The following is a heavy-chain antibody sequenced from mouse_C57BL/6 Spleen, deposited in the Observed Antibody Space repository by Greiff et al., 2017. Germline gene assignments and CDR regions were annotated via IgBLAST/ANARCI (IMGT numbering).Heavy chain of an antibody. Sequence: LQQSGGGLVQPGGSMKLSCVASGFTFSNYWMNWVRQSPEKGLEWVAQIRLKSDNYATHYAESVKGRFTISRDDSNSSVYLQMNNLRAEDTGIYYCTEDYDYDGHYAMDYWGQGTSVTVSS. CDR3: TEDYDYDGHYAMDY. CDR1: GFTFSNYW. CDR2: IRLKSDNYAT. J-gene: IGHJ4*01. D-gene: IGHD2-4*01. V-gene: IGHV6-3*01.